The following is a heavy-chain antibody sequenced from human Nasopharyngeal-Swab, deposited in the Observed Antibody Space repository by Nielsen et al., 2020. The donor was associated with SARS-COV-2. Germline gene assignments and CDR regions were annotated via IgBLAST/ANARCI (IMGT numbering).Heavy chain of an antibody. CDR2: IYYSGST. CDR3: ASSGSSLGADY. V-gene: IGHV4-61*05. Sequence: SETLSLTCTVSGDSISSSTYYWGWIRQPPGKGLEWIGYIYYSGSTNYNPSLKSRVTISVDTSKNQLSLKLSSVTAADTAVYYCASSGSSLGADYWGQGTLVTVSS. D-gene: IGHD1-26*01. CDR1: GDSISSSTYY. J-gene: IGHJ4*02.